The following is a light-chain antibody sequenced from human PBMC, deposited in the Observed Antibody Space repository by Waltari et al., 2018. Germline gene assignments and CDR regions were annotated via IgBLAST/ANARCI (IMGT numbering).Light chain of an antibody. CDR2: VNSDGSH. Sequence: QLVLTQSPSASASLGASVKLTCTLSSGHSSNVIAWLPQQPEKGPRYVMRVNSDGSHSRGDEIPARFSGYSSGAERYLTISSLQSEDEADYYCQTGGHGTWVFGGGTKLTVL. CDR1: SGHSSNV. CDR3: QTGGHGTWV. J-gene: IGLJ3*02. V-gene: IGLV4-69*01.